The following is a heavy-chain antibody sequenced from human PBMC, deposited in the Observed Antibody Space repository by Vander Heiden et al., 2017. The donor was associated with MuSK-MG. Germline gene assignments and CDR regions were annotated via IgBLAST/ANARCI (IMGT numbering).Heavy chain of an antibody. J-gene: IGHJ4*02. D-gene: IGHD6-13*01. CDR1: GFTFSNYA. CDR3: AKLFDDSTWTGLYSDY. Sequence: EVQLLESGGGLVQPGGSLRLSCAASGFTFSNYAMSWVRQAPGKGLEWVSLISGSRAITYHADSVKGRFAISRDNSKNTLYLQMNSLRAEDTALYYCAKLFDDSTWTGLYSDYWGQGTLVTVSS. CDR2: ISGSRAIT. V-gene: IGHV3-23*01.